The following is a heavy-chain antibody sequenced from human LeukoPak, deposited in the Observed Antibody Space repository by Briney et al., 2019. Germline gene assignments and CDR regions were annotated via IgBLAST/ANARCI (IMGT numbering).Heavy chain of an antibody. CDR3: ARDSDASSLADP. CDR1: GYTFTRFH. Sequence: GASVKVSCKASGYTFTRFHMHWVRQAPGQGLEWMGIIHPSSGGATSAQKFQGRLTMTRDTSTSTVYMELSSLRSEDTAVYYCARDSDASSLADPWGQGTLVTVSS. V-gene: IGHV1-46*01. CDR2: IHPSSGGA. J-gene: IGHJ5*02. D-gene: IGHD6-6*01.